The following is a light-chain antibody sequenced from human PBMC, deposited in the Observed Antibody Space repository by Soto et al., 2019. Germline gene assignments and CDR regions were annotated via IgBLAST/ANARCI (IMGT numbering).Light chain of an antibody. J-gene: IGKJ5*01. Sequence: DIQMTQSPSTLSASVGDRVTITCRASQSISSWLAWYQQKPGKAPNLLIYDVSSLESGVPSRFSGSGSGTEFTLTISSLQPDDFATYYCQQSYSTPETFGQGTRLEIK. CDR3: QQSYSTPET. CDR1: QSISSW. V-gene: IGKV1-5*01. CDR2: DVS.